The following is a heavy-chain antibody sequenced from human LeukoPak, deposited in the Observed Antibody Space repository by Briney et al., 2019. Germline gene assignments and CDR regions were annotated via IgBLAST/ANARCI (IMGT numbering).Heavy chain of an antibody. V-gene: IGHV4-59*11. Sequence: KASETLSLTCTVSGFSISSHCWGWVRQPPGKGLEWSGYIYYSGSTNYNHSIKSRASILVDTPKNYSSPKPSSVTAADTAVYYWARVSFWSGYYAPYYNYMDVWGKGTTVTVSS. CDR3: ARVSFWSGYYAPYYNYMDV. D-gene: IGHD3-3*01. CDR1: GFSISSHC. CDR2: IYYSGST. J-gene: IGHJ6*03.